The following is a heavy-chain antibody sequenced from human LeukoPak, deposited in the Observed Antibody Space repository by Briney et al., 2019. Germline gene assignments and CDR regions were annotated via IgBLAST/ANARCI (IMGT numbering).Heavy chain of an antibody. CDR3: ARGGNVLRYFDWSRRGYYFDY. Sequence: EASVKVSCKASGYTFTGYYMHWVRQAPGQGLEWMGWISPNSGGTNYAQKFQGRVTMTRDTSISTAYMELSRLRSDDTAVYYCARGGNVLRYFDWSRRGYYFDYWGQGTLVTVSS. CDR2: ISPNSGGT. J-gene: IGHJ4*02. V-gene: IGHV1-2*02. D-gene: IGHD3-9*01. CDR1: GYTFTGYY.